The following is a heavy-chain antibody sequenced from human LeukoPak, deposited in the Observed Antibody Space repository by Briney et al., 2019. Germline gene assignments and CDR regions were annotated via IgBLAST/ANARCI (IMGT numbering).Heavy chain of an antibody. CDR3: ARRPVTTNYYYGMDV. CDR1: GGTFSSYA. V-gene: IGHV1-69*04. J-gene: IGHJ6*02. Sequence: GSSVKVSCKASGGTFSSYAISWVRQAPGQGLEWMGRIIPILGIANYAQKFQGRVTMTRDTSTSTVYMELSSLRSEDTAVYYCARRPVTTNYYYGMDVWGQGTTVTVSS. D-gene: IGHD4-17*01. CDR2: IIPILGIA.